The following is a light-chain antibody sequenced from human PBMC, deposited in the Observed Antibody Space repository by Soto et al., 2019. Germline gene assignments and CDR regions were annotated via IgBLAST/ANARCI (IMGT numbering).Light chain of an antibody. CDR3: QQYGSSPLT. CDR1: QTVSGYY. Sequence: EIVLTQSPGTVSLSPGERATLSCRASQTVSGYYLAWYQQKPGQAPRLLNYGASRRATGIPDRFSGSGSGTDFTLTINRLEPEDFAVYSCQQYGSSPLTFGGGTKVEIK. CDR2: GAS. J-gene: IGKJ4*01. V-gene: IGKV3-20*01.